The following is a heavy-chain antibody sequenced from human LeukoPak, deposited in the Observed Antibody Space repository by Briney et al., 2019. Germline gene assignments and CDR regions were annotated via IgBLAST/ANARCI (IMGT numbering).Heavy chain of an antibody. Sequence: GSLRLSCAASGFTFSSYAMSWVRQAPGKGLEWVSGISGSGRDTYYADSVKGRFTISRDNSENTLYLQMNSLRAEDTAVYYCAKTAQYSSSWIDCWGQGTLVTVSS. V-gene: IGHV3-23*01. CDR1: GFTFSSYA. D-gene: IGHD6-13*01. CDR3: AKTAQYSSSWIDC. CDR2: ISGSGRDT. J-gene: IGHJ4*02.